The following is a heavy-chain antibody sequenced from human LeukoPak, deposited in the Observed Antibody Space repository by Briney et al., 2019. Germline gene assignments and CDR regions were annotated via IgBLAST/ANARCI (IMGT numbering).Heavy chain of an antibody. CDR1: GFTFSSYS. J-gene: IGHJ4*02. V-gene: IGHV3-21*04. Sequence: PGGSLRLSCAASGFTFSSYSMNWVRQAPGKGLEWVSSISSSSSYIYYADSVKGRLTISRDNSKNTLYLQMNSLRAEDTAVYYCARAQQWLLLFDYWGQGTLVTVSS. CDR3: ARAQQWLLLFDY. CDR2: ISSSSSYI. D-gene: IGHD6-19*01.